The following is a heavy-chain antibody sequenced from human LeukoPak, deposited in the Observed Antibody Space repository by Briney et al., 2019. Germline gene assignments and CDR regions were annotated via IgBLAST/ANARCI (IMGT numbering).Heavy chain of an antibody. J-gene: IGHJ4*02. CDR1: GFTFSRYA. Sequence: GGSLRLSCAASGFTFSRYAMSWVRQPPGKGLEWVSTINSGGRTHYADSVQGRFTISRDNSKNTLYLQINNLRAEDTAIYYCDASDFWGQGTLVTVSS. V-gene: IGHV3-23*01. CDR3: DASDF. CDR2: INSGGRT.